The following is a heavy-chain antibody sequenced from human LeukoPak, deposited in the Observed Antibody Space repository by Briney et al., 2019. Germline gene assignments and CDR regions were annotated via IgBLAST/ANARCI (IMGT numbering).Heavy chain of an antibody. CDR3: ASVRRGFGESSKYYAYYMGV. Sequence: SETLSLTCSVSGGSISSSAYYWGWIRQPPGKGLEWIGNIYYSGSTYCNPSLKSRVTISLNTSKNQFSLELISVTAADTAVYYCASVRRGFGESSKYYAYYMGVWGKGTTVTISS. D-gene: IGHD3-10*01. V-gene: IGHV4-39*01. J-gene: IGHJ6*03. CDR2: IYYSGST. CDR1: GGSISSSAYY.